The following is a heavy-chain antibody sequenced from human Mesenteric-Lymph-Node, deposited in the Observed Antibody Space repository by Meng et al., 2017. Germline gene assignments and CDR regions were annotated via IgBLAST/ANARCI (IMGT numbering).Heavy chain of an antibody. CDR3: ARVYSSGWYGYYYYGMDV. CDR2: IIPILGIA. D-gene: IGHD6-19*01. J-gene: IGHJ6*02. CDR1: AGTFSSYT. V-gene: IGHV1-69*02. Sequence: SVKVSCKASAGTFSSYTISWVRQAPGQGLEWMGRIIPILGIANYAQKFQGRVTMTRDTSTSTVYMELSSLRSEDTAVYYCARVYSSGWYGYYYYGMDVWGQGTTVTVSS.